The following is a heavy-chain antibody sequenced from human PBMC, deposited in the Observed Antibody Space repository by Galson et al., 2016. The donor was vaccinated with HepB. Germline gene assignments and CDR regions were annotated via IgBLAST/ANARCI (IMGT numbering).Heavy chain of an antibody. D-gene: IGHD1-1*01. CDR2: MSGNGGTT. J-gene: IGHJ6*02. CDR3: AKQSPGRTGVPPYYYYYYGIDV. Sequence: SLRLSCAASGFTFSSYAMSWVRQAPGKGLEWVSAMSGNGGTTCYADSVKGRFTILRDNSKNTVYLQVNSLRAEDTAVYFCAKQSPGRTGVPPYYYYYYGIDVWGPGTTVTVSS. V-gene: IGHV3-23*01. CDR1: GFTFSSYA.